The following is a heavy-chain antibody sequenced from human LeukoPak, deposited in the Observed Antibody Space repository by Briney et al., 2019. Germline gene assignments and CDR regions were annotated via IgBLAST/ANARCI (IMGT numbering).Heavy chain of an antibody. CDR2: ISSSSSYI. J-gene: IGHJ4*02. D-gene: IGHD3-10*01. CDR3: ARGSHGSGSSRLYDY. CDR1: GFTFSSYS. Sequence: GGSLRLSCAASGFTFSSYSMNWVRQAPGKGLEWVSSISSSSSYIYYADSVKGRFTISRDNAKNSLYLQMNSLRAEDTAVYYCARGSHGSGSSRLYDYWGQGTLVTVSS. V-gene: IGHV3-21*01.